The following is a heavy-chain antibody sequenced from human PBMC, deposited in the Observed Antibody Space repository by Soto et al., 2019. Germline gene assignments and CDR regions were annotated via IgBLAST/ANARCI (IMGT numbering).Heavy chain of an antibody. CDR1: GGSISSSSY. V-gene: IGHV4-39*02. Sequence: SETLSLTCSVSGGSISSSSYWGWIRQPPGKGLEWIGNIYYSGSTFYNPSLKSRVTMSVDMSKNQFSLKLSSVTAADTAVYYCAKDIPFSGGSCYAYWGQGALVTVSS. CDR3: AKDIPFSGGSCYAY. J-gene: IGHJ4*02. CDR2: IYYSGST. D-gene: IGHD2-15*01.